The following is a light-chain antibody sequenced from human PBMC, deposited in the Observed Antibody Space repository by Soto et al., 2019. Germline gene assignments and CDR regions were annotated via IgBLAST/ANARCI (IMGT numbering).Light chain of an antibody. CDR3: AAWDDSLGGWV. CDR2: SND. J-gene: IGLJ3*02. V-gene: IGLV1-47*02. CDR1: SSNIGSNY. Sequence: QLVLTQPPSASGTPGQRVTIFCSGSSSNIGSNYVYWYQHLPGTAPKLLMYSNDQRPSGVPDRFSGSKSGTSASLAISGLRSEDEADYYCAAWDDSLGGWVFGGGTKLTVL.